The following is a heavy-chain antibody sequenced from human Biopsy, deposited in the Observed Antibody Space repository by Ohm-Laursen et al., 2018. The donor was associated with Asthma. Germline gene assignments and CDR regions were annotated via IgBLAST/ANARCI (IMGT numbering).Heavy chain of an antibody. CDR3: VRQSGYRSGWPKLLFVYYGMDV. V-gene: IGHV4-31*03. CDR1: GDSITSGGCC. J-gene: IGHJ6*02. CDR2: IHHSGTS. D-gene: IGHD6-19*01. Sequence: PSDTLSLTCTVSGDSITSGGCCWNWIRQHPGKGLEWIGYIHHSGTSYFNPSLKSRVSFSRDTSKNQFSLRLTYVTAADTAQYYCVRQSGYRSGWPKLLFVYYGMDVWGPGTTVTVSS.